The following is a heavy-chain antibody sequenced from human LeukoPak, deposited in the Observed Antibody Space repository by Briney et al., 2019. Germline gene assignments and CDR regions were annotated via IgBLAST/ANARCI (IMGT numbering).Heavy chain of an antibody. Sequence: PSETLSLTCSVFGGSIGSSFWNWIRLSPGKGLEWIGYISYNGRTNYSPSLKSRVIISIDTSKNQLSLNLTSVTAADTALYYCGRDRSGTYYNFDFWRQETMVSVSA. V-gene: IGHV4-59*13. CDR2: ISYNGRT. D-gene: IGHD1-26*01. J-gene: IGHJ3*01. CDR1: GGSIGSSF. CDR3: GRDRSGTYYNFDF.